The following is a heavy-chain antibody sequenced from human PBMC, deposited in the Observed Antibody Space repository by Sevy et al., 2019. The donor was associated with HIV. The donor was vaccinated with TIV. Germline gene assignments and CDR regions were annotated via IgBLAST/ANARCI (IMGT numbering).Heavy chain of an antibody. Sequence: AGTLTLTCTVSGGTISSYYWSWIRQPPGKGLEWIGYIYYSGSTNYNPSPKSRVTISVDTSKNQFSLQLSTVTVADTAVYYCARHRMTTVIYLDYWGQGTLVTVSS. CDR1: GGTISSYY. J-gene: IGHJ4*02. D-gene: IGHD4-17*01. V-gene: IGHV4-59*08. CDR3: ARHRMTTVIYLDY. CDR2: IYYSGST.